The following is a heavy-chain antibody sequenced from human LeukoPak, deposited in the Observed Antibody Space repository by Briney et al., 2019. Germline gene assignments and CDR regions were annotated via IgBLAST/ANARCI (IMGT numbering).Heavy chain of an antibody. D-gene: IGHD2-2*01. V-gene: IGHV4-38-2*02. CDR2: IYHSGRT. CDR3: ASDYCSSSSCYGVIDY. J-gene: IGHJ4*02. CDR1: GYSISSGYY. Sequence: SETLSLTCTVSGYSISSGYYWGWIRQPPGKGLEWIGTIYHSGRTYYNPSLKSRVTISVDTSKNQFSLKLSSVTAADTAVYYCASDYCSSSSCYGVIDYWGQGTLVTVSS.